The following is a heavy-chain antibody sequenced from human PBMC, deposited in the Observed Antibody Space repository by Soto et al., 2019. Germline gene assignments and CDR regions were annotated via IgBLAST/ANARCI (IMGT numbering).Heavy chain of an antibody. CDR2: IIPIFGTA. Sequence: SVKVSCKASGGTFSSYAISWVRQAPGQGLEWMGGIIPIFGTANYAQKFQGRVTITADESTSTAYMELSSLRSEDTAVYYCARDNYYDSSGYDSPDNYYYYGMDVWGQGTTVTVSS. J-gene: IGHJ6*02. D-gene: IGHD3-22*01. V-gene: IGHV1-69*13. CDR1: GGTFSSYA. CDR3: ARDNYYDSSGYDSPDNYYYYGMDV.